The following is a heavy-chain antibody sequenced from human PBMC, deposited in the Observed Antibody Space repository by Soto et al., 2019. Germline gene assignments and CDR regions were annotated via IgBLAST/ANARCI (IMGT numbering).Heavy chain of an antibody. J-gene: IGHJ5*02. Sequence: PSETLSLTCAVSGGSISTSSYYWGWIRQPPGKGLEWIGTIYYSGSTYYNPSLKSRITISVDTSKNQFSLRLSSVTATDTAVYYCARVSSPGHYNWFDPWGQGTLVTASS. V-gene: IGHV4-39*01. D-gene: IGHD6-13*01. CDR1: GGSISTSSYY. CDR3: ARVSSPGHYNWFDP. CDR2: IYYSGST.